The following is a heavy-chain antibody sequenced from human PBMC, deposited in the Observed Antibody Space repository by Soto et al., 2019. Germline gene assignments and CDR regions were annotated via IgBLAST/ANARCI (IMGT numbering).Heavy chain of an antibody. CDR1: GHSMSNTDYF. J-gene: IGHJ5*02. CDR2: LFYTGHT. V-gene: IGHV4-39*01. CDR3: ASPKIASYTWFDP. Sequence: SETLSLTCTVSGHSMSNTDYFWGWIRQTPWSDLQWIGRLFYTGHTYYNPSLLSRVTISADTSKNQFSLKLSSVTAAATVVYYCASPKIASYTWFDPWGQGTLVTVSS. D-gene: IGHD3-3*02.